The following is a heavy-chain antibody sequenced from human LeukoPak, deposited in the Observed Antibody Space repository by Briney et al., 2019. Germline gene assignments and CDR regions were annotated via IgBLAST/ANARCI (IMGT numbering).Heavy chain of an antibody. CDR2: IIPIFGTA. V-gene: IGHV1-69*13. J-gene: IGHJ4*02. CDR3: ARDGHYRYSYGPPSFDY. D-gene: IGHD5-18*01. Sequence: SVKVSCKASGGTFSSYAISWVRQAPRQGLEWMGGIIPIFGTANYAQKFQGRVTITADESTSTAYMELSSLRSEDTAVYYCARDGHYRYSYGPPSFDYWGQGTLVTVSS. CDR1: GGTFSSYA.